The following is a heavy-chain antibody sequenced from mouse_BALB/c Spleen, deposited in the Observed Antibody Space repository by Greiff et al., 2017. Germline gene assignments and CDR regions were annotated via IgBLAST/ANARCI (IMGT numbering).Heavy chain of an antibody. V-gene: IGHV1-26*01. CDR1: GYTFTDYY. CDR2: VNPNNGGT. CDR3: ARGWSYGNYGY. D-gene: IGHD2-1*01. Sequence: EVQLQESGPELVKPGASVKISCKASGYTFTDYYMNWVKQSHGKSLEWIGLVNPNNGGTSYNQKFKGKATLTVDKSSSTAYMELRSLTSEDSAVYYCARGWSYGNYGYWGQGTTLTVSS. J-gene: IGHJ2*01.